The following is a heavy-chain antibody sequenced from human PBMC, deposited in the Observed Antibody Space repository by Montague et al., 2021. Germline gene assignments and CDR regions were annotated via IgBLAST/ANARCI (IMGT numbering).Heavy chain of an antibody. V-gene: IGHV4-39*01. J-gene: IGHJ5*02. D-gene: IGHD2-8*01. Sequence: SETLSLTCTVSGGSISRSSNYWGWIRQPPGKGLEWIGSIYSSGSTYYNPSLKSRVTISADTSKNQFSLKLSSVTAADTAVYYCTRPGGYCTNDTCYFWFAPWGQGILVTISS. CDR2: IYSSGST. CDR1: GGSISRSSNY. CDR3: TRPGGYCTNDTCYFWFAP.